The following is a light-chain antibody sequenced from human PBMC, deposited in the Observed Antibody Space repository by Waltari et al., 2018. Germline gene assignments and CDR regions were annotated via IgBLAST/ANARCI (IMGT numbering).Light chain of an antibody. CDR2: DVS. CDR3: SSYTSISTAI. Sequence: QSALTQPASVSGSPGQSITISCTGTSSDVGVYNYVSWYQQHPGKAPKLMIYDVSSRPSGVSNRFSGSKSGNTASLTISGLQAEDEADYYCSSYTSISTAIFGGGTQLTVL. J-gene: IGLJ2*01. V-gene: IGLV2-14*03. CDR1: SSDVGVYNY.